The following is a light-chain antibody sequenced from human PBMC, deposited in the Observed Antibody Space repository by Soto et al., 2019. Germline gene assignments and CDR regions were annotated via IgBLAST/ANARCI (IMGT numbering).Light chain of an antibody. Sequence: EIVLTQSPGTLSLSPGERATLSCRASQSVSSSYLAWYQQKPGQAPRLLIYGASSRATGIPDRFSGSGSGTDFTLTISRLEPEDFAVYYCQQYGSSPPATFGQGTK. CDR2: GAS. CDR1: QSVSSSY. V-gene: IGKV3-20*01. J-gene: IGKJ1*01. CDR3: QQYGSSPPAT.